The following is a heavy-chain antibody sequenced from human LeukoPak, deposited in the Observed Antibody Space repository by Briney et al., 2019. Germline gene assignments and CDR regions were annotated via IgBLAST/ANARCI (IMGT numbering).Heavy chain of an antibody. CDR2: IYRSGSS. J-gene: IGHJ1*01. V-gene: IGHV4-61*02. CDR3: ARDLTAVAGIRTGTEYFQH. Sequence: PSETLSLTCTVSGGSISSGSYYWNWIRQPAGKGLEWIGRIYRSGSSNYNPSLKSRVTVSVDTSKNQFSLKLSSVTAADTAVYYCARDLTAVAGIRTGTEYFQHWGQGTLVTVSS. D-gene: IGHD6-19*01. CDR1: GGSISSGSYY.